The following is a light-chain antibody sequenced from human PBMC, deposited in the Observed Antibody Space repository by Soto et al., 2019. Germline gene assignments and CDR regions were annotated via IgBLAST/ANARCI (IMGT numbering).Light chain of an antibody. CDR1: QTINSN. V-gene: IGKV3-15*01. CDR2: GSS. J-gene: IGKJ1*01. CDR3: QQYNNWPRA. Sequence: EILMTQSPATLSVSPGERVTLSCRASQTINSNLAWYKQKPGQAPRLLIYGSSIRATGISARFSGSGSGTEFTLTISSLQSEDLAVYYCQQYNNWPRAFGQGTKV.